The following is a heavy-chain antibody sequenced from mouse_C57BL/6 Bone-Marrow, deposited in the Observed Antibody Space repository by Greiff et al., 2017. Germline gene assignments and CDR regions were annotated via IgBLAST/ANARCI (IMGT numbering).Heavy chain of an antibody. CDR1: GYTFTSYW. D-gene: IGHD2-4*01. J-gene: IGHJ2*01. CDR3: ARWFYDYALDY. Sequence: QVQLQQPGAELVKPGASVKMSCKASGYTFTSYWITWVKQRPGQGLEWIGDIYPGSGSTNYNEKFKSKATLTVDTSSSTAYLQLSSLTSEDSAVYYCARWFYDYALDYWGQGTTLTVSS. CDR2: IYPGSGST. V-gene: IGHV1-55*01.